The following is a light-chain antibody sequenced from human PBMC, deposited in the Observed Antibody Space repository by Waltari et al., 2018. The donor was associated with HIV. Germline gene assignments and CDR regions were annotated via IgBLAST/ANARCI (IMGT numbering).Light chain of an antibody. V-gene: IGKV3-11*01. CDR3: LQWSNWPLT. CDR1: QSVRSS. CDR2: HAS. J-gene: IGKJ3*01. Sequence: EIVLTQSPATLSLPPGERATLSCRASQSVRSSLTWYQQKPGQAPRLLIYHASNRASGIPARFSGSGSGTDFTLTISNVEPEDFAIYYCLQWSNWPLTFGPGTRVDI.